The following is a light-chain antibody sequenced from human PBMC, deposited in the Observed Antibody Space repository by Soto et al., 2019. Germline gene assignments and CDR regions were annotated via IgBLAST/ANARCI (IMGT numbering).Light chain of an antibody. CDR1: QSISSW. Sequence: DIQMTQSPSTLSASVGDRVTITCRASQSISSWLAWYQQKPGKAPKLLIYKASSFESGVPSRFSGSGSGTEFTLTSSSLQPDDFATYYCQQYNSYPTFGQGTKVEIK. V-gene: IGKV1-5*03. J-gene: IGKJ1*01. CDR2: KAS. CDR3: QQYNSYPT.